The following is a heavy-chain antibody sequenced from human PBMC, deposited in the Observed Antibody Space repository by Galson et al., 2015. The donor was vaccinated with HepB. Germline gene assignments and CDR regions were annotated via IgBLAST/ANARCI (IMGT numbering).Heavy chain of an antibody. CDR1: GSTFSSYA. Sequence: SLRLSCAASGSTFSSYAMNWVRQAPGKGLEWVSYISSSSSTIYYADSVKGRFTISRDNAKNSLYLQMNSLRAEDTAVYYCARDTNKVSTDCSYWGQGTLVTVSS. D-gene: IGHD2-2*01. CDR2: ISSSSSTI. J-gene: IGHJ4*02. CDR3: ARDTNKVSTDCSY. V-gene: IGHV3-48*01.